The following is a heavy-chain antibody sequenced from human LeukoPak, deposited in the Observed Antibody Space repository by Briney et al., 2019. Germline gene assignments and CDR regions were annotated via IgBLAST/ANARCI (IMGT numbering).Heavy chain of an antibody. CDR1: GFTFSRYD. J-gene: IGHJ4*02. CDR3: ARDTFHPGLIDS. V-gene: IGHV3-21*05. CDR2: INTDSSDI. Sequence: GGSLRLSCAASGFTFSRYDMNWVRQAPGKGLEWVSYINTDSSDIHYADSVKGRFTISRDNARNTLYLQLSSLRAEDTAVYYCARDTFHPGLIDSWGQGNLVTVSS. D-gene: IGHD2-21*01.